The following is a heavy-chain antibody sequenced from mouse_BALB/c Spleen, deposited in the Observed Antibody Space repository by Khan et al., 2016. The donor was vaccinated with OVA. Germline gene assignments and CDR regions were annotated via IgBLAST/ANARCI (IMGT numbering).Heavy chain of an antibody. J-gene: IGHJ3*01. CDR3: ARKDYDAYDPFPY. D-gene: IGHD2-2*01. V-gene: IGHV3-2*02. Sequence: EVELVESGPGLVKPSQSLSLTCTVTGYSITSEYTWNWIRQFPGHKLEWMGFISYSGNTRYNPSLKSRISITRDTSKNQFFLQLNSVTSEDTATYYCARKDYDAYDPFPYWGQGTLVTVSA. CDR2: ISYSGNT. CDR1: GYSITSEYT.